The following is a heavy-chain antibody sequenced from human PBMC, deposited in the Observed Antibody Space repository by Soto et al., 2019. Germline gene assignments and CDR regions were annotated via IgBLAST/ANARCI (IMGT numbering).Heavy chain of an antibody. CDR1: GFSFSGYT. D-gene: IGHD4-17*01. Sequence: LRLSCTDSGFSFSGYTMNWVRQAPGRGLEWVSSISSSSSYIYYADSVKGRLTISRDNAKNSLYLQMNSLRAEDTAVYYCARERTHDYGDQIDYWGQGTLVTVSS. CDR3: ARERTHDYGDQIDY. V-gene: IGHV3-21*01. CDR2: ISSSSSYI. J-gene: IGHJ4*02.